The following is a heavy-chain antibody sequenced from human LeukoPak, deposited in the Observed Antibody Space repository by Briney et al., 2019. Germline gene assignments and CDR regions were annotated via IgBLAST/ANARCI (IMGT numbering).Heavy chain of an antibody. CDR3: ASYDSSGYNWFDP. Sequence: SETLSLTCTVSGGSISSYYWSWIRQPAGKGLEWIGRIYISGSTNYNPSLKSRVTMSVGTSKNQFSLKLSSVTAADTAVYYCASYDSSGYNWFDPWGQGTLVTVSP. CDR1: GGSISSYY. CDR2: IYISGST. V-gene: IGHV4-4*07. D-gene: IGHD3-22*01. J-gene: IGHJ5*02.